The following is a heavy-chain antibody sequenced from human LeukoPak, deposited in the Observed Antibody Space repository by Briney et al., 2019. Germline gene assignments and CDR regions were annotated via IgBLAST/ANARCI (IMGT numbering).Heavy chain of an antibody. CDR2: INHSGST. CDR3: ATGYQWLATGLDY. D-gene: IGHD6-19*01. J-gene: IGHJ4*02. CDR1: GGSFSGYY. Sequence: PSETLSLTCAVYGGSFSGYYWSWIRQPPGKGLEWIGEINHSGSTNYNPSLKSRVTISVDTSKNQFSLKLSSVTAADTAVYYCATGYQWLATGLDYWGQGTLVTVSS. V-gene: IGHV4-34*01.